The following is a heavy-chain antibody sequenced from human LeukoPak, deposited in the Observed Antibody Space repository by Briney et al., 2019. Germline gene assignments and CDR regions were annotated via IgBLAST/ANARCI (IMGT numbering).Heavy chain of an antibody. CDR3: ARGSSNVAARNNWFDP. CDR2: ISGSSSYI. J-gene: IGHJ5*02. V-gene: IGHV3-21*01. D-gene: IGHD6-6*01. CDR1: GFTFSSYE. Sequence: GGYLRLSCAASGFTFSSYEMNWVRQAQGKGLEWVSSISGSSSYIYYADSMKGRFTISRDNAKNSLYLQMSSLRAEDTAVYYCARGSSNVAARNNWFDPWGQGTLVTVSS.